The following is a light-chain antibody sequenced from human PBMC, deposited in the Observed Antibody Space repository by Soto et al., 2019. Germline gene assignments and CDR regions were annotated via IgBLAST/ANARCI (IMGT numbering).Light chain of an antibody. J-gene: IGLJ2*01. Sequence: QSVLTQPPSASGTPGQRVTISCSGSSSNIGSNYVYWYQPLPGTAPKLLIYRNTQRPSGVPDRCSGSKSGTSASLAISGLRSEDEAYYYCAAWDDSLSGPVFGGGTKLTV. CDR3: AAWDDSLSGPV. CDR1: SSNIGSNY. V-gene: IGLV1-47*01. CDR2: RNT.